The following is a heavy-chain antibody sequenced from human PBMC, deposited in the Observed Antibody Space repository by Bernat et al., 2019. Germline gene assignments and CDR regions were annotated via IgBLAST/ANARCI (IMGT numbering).Heavy chain of an antibody. J-gene: IGHJ5*02. CDR3: SRRGSSSPRNWFDP. D-gene: IGHD6-6*01. Sequence: QQQLKESGPRLVKPSETLSLTCTVSGGSISSSAYYWDWIRQPPGKWLEWIGGIYYSGRTYYNPSLRSRVSISVDTARNHCSVKLSSVTAADTAVDYCSRRGSSSPRNWFDPWGQGTLVTVSS. V-gene: IGHV4-39*02. CDR1: GGSISSSAYY. CDR2: IYYSGRT.